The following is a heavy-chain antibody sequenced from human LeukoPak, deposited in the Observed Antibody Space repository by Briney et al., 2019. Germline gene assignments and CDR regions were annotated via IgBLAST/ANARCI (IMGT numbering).Heavy chain of an antibody. D-gene: IGHD3-16*02. CDR2: ITSGGDYM. CDR3: ARVSIFGVVIANDY. CDR1: GFTFGGYT. Sequence: PGGSLRLSCAASGFTFGGYTMSWVRQAPGKGLQWVSTITSGGDYMYYADPVKGRFTISRDDSKNSLYLHMNSLRAEDTAVYYCARVSIFGVVIANDYWGQGTQVTVSS. J-gene: IGHJ4*02. V-gene: IGHV3-21*01.